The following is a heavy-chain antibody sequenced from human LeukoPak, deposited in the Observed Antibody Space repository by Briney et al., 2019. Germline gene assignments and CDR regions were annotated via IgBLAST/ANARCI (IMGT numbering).Heavy chain of an antibody. V-gene: IGHV4-31*03. CDR3: ARDWSWDGGTIFGVVIYKTYYYYGMDV. CDR1: GGSISSGGYY. CDR2: IYYSGST. J-gene: IGHJ6*02. D-gene: IGHD3-3*01. Sequence: SQTLSLTCTVSGGSISSGGYYWSWIRQHPGKGLEWIGYIYYSGSTYYNPSLKSRVTISVDTSKNQFSLKLSSVTAADTAVYYCARDWSWDGGTIFGVVIYKTYYYYGMDVWGQGTTVTVSS.